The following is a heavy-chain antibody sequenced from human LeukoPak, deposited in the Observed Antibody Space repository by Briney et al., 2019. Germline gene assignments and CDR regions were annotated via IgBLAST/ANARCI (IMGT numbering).Heavy chain of an antibody. D-gene: IGHD6-13*01. CDR2: ISGSGGST. CDR3: AKLPDQQQLVPIDY. CDR1: GFTFSSYA. Sequence: PGGSLRLSCAASGFTFSSYAMSWVRQAPGKGLEWVSAISGSGGSTYYADPVKGRFTIPRDNSKNTLYLQMNSLRAEDTAVYYCAKLPDQQQLVPIDYWGQGTLVTVSS. V-gene: IGHV3-23*01. J-gene: IGHJ4*02.